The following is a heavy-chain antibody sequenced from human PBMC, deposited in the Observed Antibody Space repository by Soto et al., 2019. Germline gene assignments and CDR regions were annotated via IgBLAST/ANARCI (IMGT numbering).Heavy chain of an antibody. CDR1: GFTFSTFA. CDR3: ARDGLPDDVRSGGHLFDP. D-gene: IGHD3-3*01. Sequence: QVHLVESGGGVVQPGRSLRLSCAASGFTFSTFALHWVRQAPGEGLEWVALISHDGRIEKYADSVKGRFTISRDNSKNTLYMQMDSLRLEDTGVYYCARDGLPDDVRSGGHLFDPWCQGTQVTVSS. J-gene: IGHJ5*02. CDR2: ISHDGRIE. V-gene: IGHV3-30-3*01.